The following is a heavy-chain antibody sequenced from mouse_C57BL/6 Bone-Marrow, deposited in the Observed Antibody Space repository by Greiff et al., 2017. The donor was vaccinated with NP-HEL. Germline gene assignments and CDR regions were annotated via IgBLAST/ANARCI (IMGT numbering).Heavy chain of an antibody. J-gene: IGHJ3*01. Sequence: VKLMESGAELARPGASVKLSCKASGYTFTSYGISWVKQRTGQGLEWIGEIYPRSGNTYYNEKFKGKATLTADKSSSTAYMELRSLTSEDSAVYFCARRVNWDAWFAYWGQGTLVTVSA. CDR2: IYPRSGNT. D-gene: IGHD4-1*01. CDR3: ARRVNWDAWFAY. CDR1: GYTFTSYG. V-gene: IGHV1-81*01.